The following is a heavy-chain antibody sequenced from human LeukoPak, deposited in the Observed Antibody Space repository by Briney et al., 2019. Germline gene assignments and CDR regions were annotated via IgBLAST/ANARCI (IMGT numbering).Heavy chain of an antibody. CDR1: GGSISSSSYY. V-gene: IGHV4-39*01. CDR3: ARTYRGGYGGGPYYFDY. D-gene: IGHD3-22*01. Sequence: SETLSLTCTVSGGSISSSSYYWGWIRQPPGKGLEWIGSIYYSGSTYYNPSLKSRVTISVDTSKNQFSLKLSSVTAADTAVYYCARTYRGGYGGGPYYFDYWGQGTLVTVSS. CDR2: IYYSGST. J-gene: IGHJ4*02.